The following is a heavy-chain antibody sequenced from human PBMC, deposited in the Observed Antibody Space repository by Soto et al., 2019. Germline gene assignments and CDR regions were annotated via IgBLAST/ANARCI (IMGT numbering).Heavy chain of an antibody. D-gene: IGHD6-19*01. J-gene: IGHJ5*02. V-gene: IGHV3-30*18. CDR3: AKDHSSGWYDLPTGPTT. CDR2: ISYDGSNK. Sequence: GGSLRLSCAASGFTFSSYGMHWVRQAPGKGLEWVAVISYDGSNKYYADSVKGRFTISRDNSKNTLYLQMNSLRAEDTAVYYCAKDHSSGWYDLPTGPTTWGQGTLVTVSS. CDR1: GFTFSSYG.